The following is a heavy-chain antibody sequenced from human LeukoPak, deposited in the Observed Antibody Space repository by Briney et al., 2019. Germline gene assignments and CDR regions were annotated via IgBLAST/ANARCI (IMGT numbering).Heavy chain of an antibody. J-gene: IGHJ4*02. V-gene: IGHV3-30-3*01. CDR3: ARDSKRRGSYSDY. CDR1: GFTFSSYA. CDR2: ISYDGSNK. Sequence: QSGGSPRLSCAASGFTFSSYAMHWVRQAPGKGLEWVAVISYDGSNKYYADSVKGRFTISRDNSKNTLYLQMNSLRAEDTAVYYCARDSKRRGSYSDYWGQGTLVTVSS. D-gene: IGHD1-26*01.